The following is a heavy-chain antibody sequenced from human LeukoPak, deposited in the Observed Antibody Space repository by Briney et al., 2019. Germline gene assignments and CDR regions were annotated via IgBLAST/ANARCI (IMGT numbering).Heavy chain of an antibody. CDR3: ARDRSVGVLPAPPFDF. Sequence: PSETLSLTCTVSGGSISSYYWSWIRQPPGKGLVWIGYIHYSGSTNYSPSLKSRVTISVDTSKNQFSLTLTSVTAADTAVYYCARDRSVGVLPAPPFDFWGQGTLVTVSS. V-gene: IGHV4-59*12. J-gene: IGHJ4*02. D-gene: IGHD6-6*01. CDR1: GGSISSYY. CDR2: IHYSGST.